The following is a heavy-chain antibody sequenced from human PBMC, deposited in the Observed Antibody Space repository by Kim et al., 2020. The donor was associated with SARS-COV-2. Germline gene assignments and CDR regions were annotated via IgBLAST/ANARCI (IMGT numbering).Heavy chain of an antibody. D-gene: IGHD3-22*01. CDR2: IIPIFGTA. J-gene: IGHJ4*02. V-gene: IGHV1-69*13. Sequence: SVKVSCKASGGTFSSYAISWVRQAPGQGLEWMGGIIPIFGTANYAQKFQGRVTITADESTSTAYMELSSLRSEDTAVYYCASPSRHYDYDSSGYSYDCDGFDYWGQGTLVTVSS. CDR3: ASPSRHYDYDSSGYSYDCDGFDY. CDR1: GGTFSSYA.